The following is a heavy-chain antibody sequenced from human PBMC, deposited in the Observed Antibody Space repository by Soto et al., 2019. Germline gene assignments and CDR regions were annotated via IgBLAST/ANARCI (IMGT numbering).Heavy chain of an antibody. D-gene: IGHD3-3*01. CDR2: IYYSGST. CDR3: AGSLLDEEF. CDR1: GDSITNGDYY. J-gene: IGHJ4*02. V-gene: IGHV4-30-4*01. Sequence: SETLSLTCTVSGDSITNGDYYWSWIRQPPGKGLEWIGYIYYSGSTDYDASLKGRVTISVDMSKNQFSLRLSSVTAADTAVFYCAGSLLDEEFWGQGTLVSVSS.